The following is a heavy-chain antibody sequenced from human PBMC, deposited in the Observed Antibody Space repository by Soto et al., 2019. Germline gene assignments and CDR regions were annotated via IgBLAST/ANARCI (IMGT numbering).Heavy chain of an antibody. V-gene: IGHV3-23*01. CDR2: ISGSGGST. Sequence: AGSLRLSCAASGFTFSSYAMSWVRQAPGKVLEWVSAISGSGGSTYYADSVKGRFTISRDNSKNTLYLQMNSLRAEDTAVYYCAKDRGTWYGNWFDPWGQGTLVTVSS. J-gene: IGHJ5*02. D-gene: IGHD6-13*01. CDR3: AKDRGTWYGNWFDP. CDR1: GFTFSSYA.